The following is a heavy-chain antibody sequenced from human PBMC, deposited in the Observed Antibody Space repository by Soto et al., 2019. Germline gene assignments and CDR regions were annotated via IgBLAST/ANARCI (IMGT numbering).Heavy chain of an antibody. D-gene: IGHD3-22*01. CDR2: IIPIFGTA. Sequence: QVQLVQSGAEVKKPGSSVKVSCKASGGTFSSYAISWVRQAPGQGLEWMGGIIPIFGTANYAQKFQGRVTITADETTRTAYMELSSLGSEDTAVYYCARGGGDYYDSSGYYYLISWGQGTLVTVSS. V-gene: IGHV1-69*01. J-gene: IGHJ4*02. CDR3: ARGGGDYYDSSGYYYLIS. CDR1: GGTFSSYA.